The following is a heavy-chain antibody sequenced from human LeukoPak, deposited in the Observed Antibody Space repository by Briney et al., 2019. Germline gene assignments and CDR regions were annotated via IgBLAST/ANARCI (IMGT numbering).Heavy chain of an antibody. CDR3: ARGIAVSGTGVRFDP. J-gene: IGHJ5*02. Sequence: PSETLSLTCTVSGGSLSSDYWSWIRQPPGKGLEWIGYIYYSGSTNYNPSLKSRVTISVDTSKNQFSLKLSSVTAADTAVYYCARGIAVSGTGVRFDPWGQGTLVTVSS. D-gene: IGHD6-19*01. CDR1: GGSLSSDY. V-gene: IGHV4-59*08. CDR2: IYYSGST.